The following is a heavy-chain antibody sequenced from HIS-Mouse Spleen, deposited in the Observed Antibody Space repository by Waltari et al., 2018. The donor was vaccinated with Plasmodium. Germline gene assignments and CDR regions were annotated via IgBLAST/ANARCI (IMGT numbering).Heavy chain of an antibody. CDR3: ARGGYSSSSYYFDY. Sequence: QVQLQASGPGLVKPSETLSLTCTVSGRSISSYYWSWIRQPPGKGLEWIAYIYYSGSTNYNPSLKSRVTISVDTSKNQFSLKLSSVTAADTAVFYCARGGYSSSSYYFDYWGQGTLVTVSS. V-gene: IGHV4-59*01. CDR2: IYYSGST. D-gene: IGHD6-6*01. J-gene: IGHJ4*02. CDR1: GRSISSYY.